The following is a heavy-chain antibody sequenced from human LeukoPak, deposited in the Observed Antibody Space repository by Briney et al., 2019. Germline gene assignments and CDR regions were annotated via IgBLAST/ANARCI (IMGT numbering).Heavy chain of an antibody. CDR1: GFTFSSYE. CDR2: ISSSGSTI. J-gene: IGHJ4*02. CDR3: ARALEVAASDY. D-gene: IGHD2-15*01. Sequence: GGSLRLSCAASGFTFSSYEMNWVRQAPGKGLEWVSYISSSGSTIYYADSVKGGFTISRDNAKNSLYLQMNSLRAEDTAVYYCARALEVAASDYWGQGTPVTVSS. V-gene: IGHV3-48*03.